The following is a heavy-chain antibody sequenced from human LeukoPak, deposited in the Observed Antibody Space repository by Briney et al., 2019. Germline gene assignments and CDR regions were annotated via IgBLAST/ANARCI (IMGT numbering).Heavy chain of an antibody. Sequence: ASEKVSCEGSGYTFTSYGLSWVRQAPAQGLEWMGWSSAYNGNTRYAQKLQGRVTMTTDTSTSTAYMELRSLRSDDTAVYYCARAGTYCSSTSCLLYWFDPWGQGTLVTVST. CDR3: ARAGTYCSSTSCLLYWFDP. D-gene: IGHD2-2*01. J-gene: IGHJ5*02. V-gene: IGHV1-18*04. CDR2: SSAYNGNT. CDR1: GYTFTSYG.